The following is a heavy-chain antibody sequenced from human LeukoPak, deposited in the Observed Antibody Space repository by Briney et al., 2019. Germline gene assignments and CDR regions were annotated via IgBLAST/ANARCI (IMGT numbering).Heavy chain of an antibody. CDR2: INHSGST. Sequence: SETLSLTCAVYGGSFSGYYWSWIRQPPGKGLEWIGEINHSGSTNYNPSLKSRVTISVDTSKNQFSLKLSSVTAAETAVYYCARGRSTYYDILTGCLFDYWGQGTLVTVSS. CDR1: GGSFSGYY. D-gene: IGHD3-9*01. CDR3: ARGRSTYYDILTGCLFDY. V-gene: IGHV4-34*01. J-gene: IGHJ4*02.